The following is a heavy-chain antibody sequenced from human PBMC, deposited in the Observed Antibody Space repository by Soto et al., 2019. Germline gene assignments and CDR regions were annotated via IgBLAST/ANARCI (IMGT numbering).Heavy chain of an antibody. Sequence: PGGSLRLSCVASGFMFTRSTMNWVRQAPGKGLEWVSSITSASDYIFYADSVKGRLTISRDNAKNSLYLQMNSLRAEDTAVYYCARVGNGSSTPLDIWGQGTMVTVSS. CDR3: ARVGNGSSTPLDI. V-gene: IGHV3-21*01. CDR2: ITSASDYI. CDR1: GFMFTRST. J-gene: IGHJ3*02. D-gene: IGHD1-26*01.